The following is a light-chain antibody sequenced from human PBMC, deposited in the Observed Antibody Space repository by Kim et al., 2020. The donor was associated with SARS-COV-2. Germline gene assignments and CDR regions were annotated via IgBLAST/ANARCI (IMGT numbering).Light chain of an antibody. CDR2: ADD. CDR1: TGAVDENY. CDR3: QSYNRNNVL. J-gene: IGLJ2*01. Sequence: TLTTSCPRSTGAVDENYGQWSRPRPSSRPTAMIYADDQSPSEVSARFSGSIDNSSNSASLTISGLRTEDEADYYCQSYNRNNVLFGGGTQLTVL. V-gene: IGLV6-57*01.